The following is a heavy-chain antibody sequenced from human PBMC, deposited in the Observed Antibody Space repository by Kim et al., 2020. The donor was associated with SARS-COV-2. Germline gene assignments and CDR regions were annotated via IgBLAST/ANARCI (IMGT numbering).Heavy chain of an antibody. CDR2: INPSGGST. J-gene: IGHJ1*01. D-gene: IGHD1-26*01. V-gene: IGHV1-46*01. CDR1: GYTFTSYY. CDR3: ARERGDSGSYASGFPEYFQH. Sequence: ASVKVSCKASGYTFTSYYMHWVRQAPGQGLEWMGIINPSGGSTSYAQKFQGRVTMTRDTSTSTVYMELSSLRSEDTAVYYCARERGDSGSYASGFPEYFQHWGQGTLVTVSS.